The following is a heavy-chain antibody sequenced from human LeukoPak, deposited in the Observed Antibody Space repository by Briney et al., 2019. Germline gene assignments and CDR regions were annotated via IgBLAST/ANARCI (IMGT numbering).Heavy chain of an antibody. D-gene: IGHD3-22*01. Sequence: SETLSLTCTVSGGSISSYYWNWIRQPAGKGLEWIGRIYTSGSTNYNPSLKSRVTMSVDTSKNQFSLKLSSVTAADTAMYYCAREGLNYDFAFWGQGTLVTVSS. J-gene: IGHJ4*02. CDR3: AREGLNYDFAF. CDR1: GGSISSYY. CDR2: IYTSGST. V-gene: IGHV4-4*07.